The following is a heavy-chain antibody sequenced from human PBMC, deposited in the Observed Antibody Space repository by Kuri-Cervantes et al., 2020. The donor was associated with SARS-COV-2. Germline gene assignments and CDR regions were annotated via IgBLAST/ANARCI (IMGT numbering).Heavy chain of an antibody. Sequence: GESLKISCAASGFTFSSYGMHWVRQAPGKGLEWVAVIWYDGSNKYYADSVKGRFTISRDNSKNTLYLQMNSLRAEDTAVYYCARDRAVVVPAAILSNWFDPWGQGTLVTVSS. CDR3: ARDRAVVVPAAILSNWFDP. J-gene: IGHJ5*02. CDR1: GFTFSSYG. CDR2: IWYDGSNK. D-gene: IGHD2-2*02. V-gene: IGHV3-33*01.